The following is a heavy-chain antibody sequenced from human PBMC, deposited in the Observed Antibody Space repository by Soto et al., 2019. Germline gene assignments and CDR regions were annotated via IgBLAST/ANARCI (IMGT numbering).Heavy chain of an antibody. D-gene: IGHD3-3*01. CDR1: GDSISSTSGTYY. CDR2: VYYSGST. CDR3: ARRIRSAYYFDY. V-gene: IGHV4-39*01. J-gene: IGHJ4*02. Sequence: SETLSLTCSVSGDSISSTSGTYYWDWIRQPPGKGLEWIGSVYYSGSTFYNSTLKTRVTISVDTSKNQFSLKMSSVTAADTAVYYCARRIRSAYYFDYWGQGTLVNVSS.